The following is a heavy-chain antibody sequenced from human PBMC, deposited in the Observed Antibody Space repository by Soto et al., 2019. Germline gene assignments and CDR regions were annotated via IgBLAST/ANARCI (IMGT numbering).Heavy chain of an antibody. CDR1: GGSVSSGSYY. J-gene: IGHJ4*02. V-gene: IGHV4-61*01. CDR3: ARDSAGMIPTY. CDR2: IYYSGST. D-gene: IGHD6-19*01. Sequence: SETLSLTCTVSGGSVSSGSYYWSWIRQPPGKGLEWIGYIYYSGSTNYNPSLKSRVTISVDTSKNQFSLKLSSVTAADTAVYYCARDSAGMIPTYWGQGTQVTVSS.